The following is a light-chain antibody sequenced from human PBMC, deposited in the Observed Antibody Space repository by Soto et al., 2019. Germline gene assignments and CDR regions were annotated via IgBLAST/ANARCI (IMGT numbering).Light chain of an antibody. CDR3: SSYAGSNNLI. CDR2: EVT. Sequence: QSVLTQPPSASGSPGQSVAISCTGTSSDVGGNNYVSWYQQHPGKAPKLMVYEVTKRPSGVPDRFSGSKSGNTASLTVSGLQAEDEADYYCSSYAGSNNLIFGGGTKVTVL. CDR1: SSDVGGNNY. J-gene: IGLJ2*01. V-gene: IGLV2-8*01.